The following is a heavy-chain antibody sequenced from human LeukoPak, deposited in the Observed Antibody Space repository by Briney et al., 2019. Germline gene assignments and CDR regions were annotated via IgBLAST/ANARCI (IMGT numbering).Heavy chain of an antibody. J-gene: IGHJ4*02. CDR2: ISYDGSNK. CDR3: AGRGMATIPFDY. D-gene: IGHD5-24*01. CDR1: GFTLSSYA. V-gene: IGHV3-30-3*01. Sequence: GGSLRLSCAASGFTLSSYAMHWVRQAPGKGLEWVAVISYDGSNKYYADSVKGRFTISRDNSKNTLYLQMNSLRAEDTAVYYCAGRGMATIPFDYWGQGTLVTVSS.